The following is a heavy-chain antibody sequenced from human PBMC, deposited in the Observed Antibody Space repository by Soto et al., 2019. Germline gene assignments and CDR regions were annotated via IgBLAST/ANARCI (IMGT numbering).Heavy chain of an antibody. CDR1: GGSISSYY. V-gene: IGHV4-59*08. CDR2: IYYSGST. CDR3: ARGSIVGATIEKELDY. Sequence: PSETLSLTCTVSGGSISSYYWSWIRQPPGKGLEWIGYIYYSGSTNYNPSLKSRVTISVDTSKNQFSLKLSSVTAADTAVYYCARGSIVGATIEKELDYWGQGTLVTVSS. J-gene: IGHJ4*02. D-gene: IGHD1-26*01.